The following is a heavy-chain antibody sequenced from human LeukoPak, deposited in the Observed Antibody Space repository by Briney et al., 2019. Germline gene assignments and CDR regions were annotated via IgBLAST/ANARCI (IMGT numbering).Heavy chain of an antibody. D-gene: IGHD6-19*01. CDR1: GFTFSSYA. CDR3: AKEGVPVAVAGHFDY. V-gene: IGHV3-23*01. Sequence: PGGSLRLSCAAPGFTFSSYAMSWVRQAPGKGLKWVSAISGSGGSTYYADSVKGRFTISRDNSKNTLYLQMNSLRAEDTAVYYCAKEGVPVAVAGHFDYWGQGTLVTVSS. CDR2: ISGSGGST. J-gene: IGHJ4*02.